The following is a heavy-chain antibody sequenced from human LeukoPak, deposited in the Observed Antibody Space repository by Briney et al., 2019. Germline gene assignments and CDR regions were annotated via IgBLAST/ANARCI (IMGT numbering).Heavy chain of an antibody. D-gene: IGHD6-19*01. V-gene: IGHV3-7*01. J-gene: IGHJ4*02. CDR3: ARDPSDSSGWYRESYFDY. CDR2: IKQDGSEK. CDR1: GFTFSSYW. Sequence: GGSLRLSCAASGFTFSSYWMSWVRQAPGKGLEWVANIKQDGSEKYYVDSVKGRFTISRDNAKNSLYLQMNSLRAEDTAVYYCARDPSDSSGWYRESYFDYWGQGTLVTVSS.